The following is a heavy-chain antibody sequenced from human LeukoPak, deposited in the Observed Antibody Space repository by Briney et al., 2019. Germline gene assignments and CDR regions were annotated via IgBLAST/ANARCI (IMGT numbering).Heavy chain of an antibody. CDR3: ARGPYDYVWGSYRRYFDY. CDR2: INPNSGGT. Sequence: ASVKVSCKSSEYTFTGYYMHWVRQAPGQGLEWMGWINPNSGGTNYAQKFQGRVTMTRDTSISTAYMELSRLRSDDTAVYYCARGPYDYVWGSYRRYFDYWGQGTLVTVSS. D-gene: IGHD3-16*02. V-gene: IGHV1-2*02. J-gene: IGHJ4*02. CDR1: EYTFTGYY.